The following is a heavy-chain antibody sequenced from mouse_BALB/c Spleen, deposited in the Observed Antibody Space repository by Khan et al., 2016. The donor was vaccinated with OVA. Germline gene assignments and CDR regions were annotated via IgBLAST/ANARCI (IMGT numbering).Heavy chain of an antibody. J-gene: IGHJ3*01. D-gene: IGHD2-3*01. CDR1: GFNITDYY. V-gene: IGHV14-1*02. Sequence: VQLQQSGAELVRPAALVKLSCKASGFNITDYYIHWVKQRPEQGLEWIGWIDPENGNTIYYPKFHGKANITADTSSNTAYLHFSSLTSEDTDVYYCARAGYSPWFAYWGQGTLVTVSA. CDR3: ARAGYSPWFAY. CDR2: IDPENGNT.